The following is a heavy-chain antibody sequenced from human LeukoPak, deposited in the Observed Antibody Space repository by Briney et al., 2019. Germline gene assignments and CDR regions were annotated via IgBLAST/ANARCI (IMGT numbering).Heavy chain of an antibody. CDR1: GYSINNGFY. V-gene: IGHV4-38-2*02. CDR3: ARVQRGYSGYDFPAFDY. D-gene: IGHD5-12*01. Sequence: SETLSLTCSVSGYSINNGFYWDWIRQPPGKGLEWIGSIYHSGSTYYNPSLKSRVTISVDTSKNQFSLKLSSVTAADTAVYYCARVQRGYSGYDFPAFDYWGQGTLVTVSS. J-gene: IGHJ4*02. CDR2: IYHSGST.